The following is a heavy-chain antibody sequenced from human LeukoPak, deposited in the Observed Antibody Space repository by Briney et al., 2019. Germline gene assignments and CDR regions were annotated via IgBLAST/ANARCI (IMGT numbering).Heavy chain of an antibody. D-gene: IGHD3-22*01. CDR3: ARDAGYDSSGYYYWTPDFDY. V-gene: IGHV3-21*01. Sequence: GGSLRLSCAASGFTFSSYSMNWVRQAPGKGLEWVSSISSSSSYIYYADSVEGRFTISRDNAKNSLYLQMNSLRAEDTAVYYCARDAGYDSSGYYYWTPDFDYWGQGTLVTVSS. CDR1: GFTFSSYS. J-gene: IGHJ4*02. CDR2: ISSSSSYI.